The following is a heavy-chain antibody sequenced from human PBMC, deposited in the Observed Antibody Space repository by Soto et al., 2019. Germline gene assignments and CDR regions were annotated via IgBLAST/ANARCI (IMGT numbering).Heavy chain of an antibody. V-gene: IGHV4-4*07. J-gene: IGHJ4*02. Sequence: PSETLSLTCTVSCGSINTFYWSWVRQPAGKGLEWIGRIFSSGSTSFNPSLESRVAMSVDTSKNHFSLNLSSVTAADMVVYYCAREGSYSAYNFAHGIQLWSFDFWGQGALVTVSS. CDR3: AREGSYSAYNFAHGIQLWSFDF. CDR1: CGSINTFY. CDR2: IFSSGST. D-gene: IGHD5-12*01.